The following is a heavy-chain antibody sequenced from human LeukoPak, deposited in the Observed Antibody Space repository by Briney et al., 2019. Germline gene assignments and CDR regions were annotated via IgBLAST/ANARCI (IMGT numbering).Heavy chain of an antibody. V-gene: IGHV3-21*01. D-gene: IGHD2-15*01. Sequence: SSETLSLTCAVYGGSFSGYYWSWVRQAPGKGLEWVSSISSSSSYIYYADSVKGRFTISRDNAKNSLYLQMNSLRAEDTAVYYCARKDPRDAFDIWGQGTMVTVSS. CDR3: ARKDPRDAFDI. CDR2: ISSSSSYI. J-gene: IGHJ3*02. CDR1: GGSFSGYY.